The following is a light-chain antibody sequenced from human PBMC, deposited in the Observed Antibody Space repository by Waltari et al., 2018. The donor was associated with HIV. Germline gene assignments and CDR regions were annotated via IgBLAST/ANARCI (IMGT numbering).Light chain of an antibody. V-gene: IGKV1-39*01. CDR2: GTS. CDR1: ESIISS. J-gene: IGKJ2*01. Sequence: DINMTQSPSSLSASVGDRVTITCRASESIISSLNWYHQSPGKAPTLLIFGTSTLQDGVPSRFSGSGSETEFALSIAGLQREDFGTYFCQQTFSPPRTFGPGT. CDR3: QQTFSPPRT.